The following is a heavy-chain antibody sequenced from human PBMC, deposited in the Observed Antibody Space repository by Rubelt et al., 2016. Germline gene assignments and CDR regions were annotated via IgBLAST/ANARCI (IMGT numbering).Heavy chain of an antibody. V-gene: IGHV4-59*12. CDR2: YYSGST. D-gene: IGHD4-23*01. CDR3: ARRAYDYGANSAAFDI. J-gene: IGHJ3*02. Sequence: QVQLQESGPGLVKPSETLSLTCTVSGDSITNYYWSWIRQPPGKGLEWIGYYYSGSTTYNPSLESRVTILVDTSKNQFSLKLTSVTAADTAVYYCARRAYDYGANSAAFDIWGQGTMVTVSS. CDR1: GDSITNYY.